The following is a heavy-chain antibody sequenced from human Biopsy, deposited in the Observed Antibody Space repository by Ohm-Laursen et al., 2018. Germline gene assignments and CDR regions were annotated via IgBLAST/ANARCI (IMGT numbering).Heavy chain of an antibody. V-gene: IGHV1-69*13. CDR1: GGTFNSHV. CDR3: VGGQRGPPIGVTVPGNAFDL. D-gene: IGHD3-10*01. J-gene: IGHJ3*01. CDR2: RIPYFNTI. Sequence: SVKVSCKVSGGTFNSHVITWVRQAPGQGPEWMGGRIPYFNTIYYARNFQDRAVITADRSARTTDMQLSGLRPDDTAVYYCVGGQRGPPIGVTVPGNAFDLWGPGTMVTVSP.